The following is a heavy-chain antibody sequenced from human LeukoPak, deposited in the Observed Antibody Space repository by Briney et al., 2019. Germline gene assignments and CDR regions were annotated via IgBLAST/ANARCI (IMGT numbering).Heavy chain of an antibody. V-gene: IGHV5-51*01. CDR3: ARQITFGGVEFDP. Sequence: PGESLKISCKGSGYSFTSYWIGWVRQMPGKGLEWMGIIYPGDSDARYSPSFQGQVTISVDKSITTAYLQWSSLKASDSAMYNCARQITFGGVEFDPWGQGTLVTVSS. J-gene: IGHJ5*02. CDR2: IYPGDSDA. D-gene: IGHD3-16*01. CDR1: GYSFTSYW.